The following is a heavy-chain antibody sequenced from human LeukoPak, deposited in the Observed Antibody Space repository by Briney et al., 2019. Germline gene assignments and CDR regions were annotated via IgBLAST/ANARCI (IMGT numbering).Heavy chain of an antibody. Sequence: GGSLRLSCAATGFTFGDYAMRWVRQVPGKGLEWVAVISYDGSNKYYADSVKGRFTISRDNSKNTLYLQMNSLRAEDTAVYYCAKLGITIRDSLGYWGQGTLVTVSS. CDR3: AKLGITIRDSLGY. J-gene: IGHJ4*02. D-gene: IGHD3-9*01. CDR1: GFTFGDYA. CDR2: ISYDGSNK. V-gene: IGHV3-30-3*02.